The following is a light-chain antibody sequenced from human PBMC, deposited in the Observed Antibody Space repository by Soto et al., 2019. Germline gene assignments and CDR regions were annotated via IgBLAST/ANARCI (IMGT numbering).Light chain of an antibody. CDR2: DST. J-gene: IGLJ2*01. CDR3: QSYDSSVSVV. Sequence: QSVLTQPPSVSGAPGQGVTISCTGSGSTFGAGYDVHWYQQLPGTAPKLLIYDSTNRPSGVPDRFSGSKSGTSASLAISGLQAEDEADYYCQSYDSSVSVVFGGGTKLTVL. V-gene: IGLV1-40*01. CDR1: GSTFGAGYD.